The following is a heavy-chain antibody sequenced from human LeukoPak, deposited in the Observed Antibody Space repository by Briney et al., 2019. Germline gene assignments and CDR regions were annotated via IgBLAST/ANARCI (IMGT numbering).Heavy chain of an antibody. J-gene: IGHJ4*02. D-gene: IGHD3-10*01. Sequence: PGGSLRLSCAASGFTFDDYAMHWVRQAPGKGLEWVSGISWNSGSIGYADSVKGRFTISRDNAKNSLYLQMNSLRAEDTALYYCAKGRFGESFDYFDYWGQGTLVTVSS. CDR3: AKGRFGESFDYFDY. CDR2: ISWNSGSI. V-gene: IGHV3-9*01. CDR1: GFTFDDYA.